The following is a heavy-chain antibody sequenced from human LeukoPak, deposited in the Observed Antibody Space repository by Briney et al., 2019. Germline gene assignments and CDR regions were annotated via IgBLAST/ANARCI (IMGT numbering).Heavy chain of an antibody. J-gene: IGHJ3*02. V-gene: IGHV4-38-2*01. CDR3: ARTDGYQDAFDI. Sequence: SETLSLTCAVSGYSISSGYYWGWMRQPPGKGLEGIGSFYHSGSTYYNPSLKSRVTISVDTSNNQFSLKLSSVTAADTAVYYCARTDGYQDAFDIWGQGTMVTVSS. D-gene: IGHD5-24*01. CDR2: FYHSGST. CDR1: GYSISSGYY.